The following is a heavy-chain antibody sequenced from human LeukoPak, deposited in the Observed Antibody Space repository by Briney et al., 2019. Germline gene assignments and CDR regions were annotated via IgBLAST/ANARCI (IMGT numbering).Heavy chain of an antibody. J-gene: IGHJ4*02. CDR1: GGSISSGSYY. Sequence: TSETLPLTCTVSGGSISSGSYYWGWIRQPPGKGLEWIGSIDYSGTTYYNPSLKSRVTISVDTSKNQFSLKLSSVTAADTALYYCARRGQAAGSKGAFDYWGQGTLVTVSS. V-gene: IGHV4-39*01. CDR3: ARRGQAAGSKGAFDY. CDR2: IDYSGTT. D-gene: IGHD6-13*01.